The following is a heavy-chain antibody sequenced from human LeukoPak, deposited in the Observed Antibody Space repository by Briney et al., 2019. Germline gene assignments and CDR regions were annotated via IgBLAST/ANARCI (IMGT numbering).Heavy chain of an antibody. CDR3: ARSLRVAVAASY. CDR2: IKPDGSEK. Sequence: GGSLRLSCAASGFTFSSYWMSWVRQAPGKGLEWVANIKPDGSEKYYVDSLKGRFTISRDNAKNSLYLQMNSLTAEDTAIYYCARSLRVAVAASYWGQGTLVTVSS. J-gene: IGHJ4*02. V-gene: IGHV3-7*01. CDR1: GFTFSSYW. D-gene: IGHD6-19*01.